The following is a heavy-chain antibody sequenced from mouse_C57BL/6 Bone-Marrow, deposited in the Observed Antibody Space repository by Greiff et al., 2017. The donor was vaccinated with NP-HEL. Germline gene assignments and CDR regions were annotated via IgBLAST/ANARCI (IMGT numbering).Heavy chain of an antibody. D-gene: IGHD2-3*01. J-gene: IGHJ2*01. CDR2: INPNNGGT. V-gene: IGHV1-18*01. Sequence: VQLKQSGPELVKPGASVKIPCKASGYTFTDYNMDWVKQSHGKSLEWIGDINPNNGGTIYNQKFKGKATLTVDKSSSTAYMELRSLTSEDTAVYYCARYDGYFRDYFDYWGQGTTLTVSS. CDR3: ARYDGYFRDYFDY. CDR1: GYTFTDYN.